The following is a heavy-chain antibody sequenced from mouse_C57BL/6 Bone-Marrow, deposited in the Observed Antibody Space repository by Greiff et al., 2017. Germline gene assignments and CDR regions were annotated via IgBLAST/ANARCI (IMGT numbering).Heavy chain of an antibody. Sequence: VQLQQPGAELVLPGASVKLSCKASGYTFTSYWMHWVKQRPGQGFEWIGEIDPSDSYTNYNQKFKGKYTLTVDKSSRTAYMQLNSLASEDSAVYYCARAPWFAYWGQGTLVTVSA. CDR1: GYTFTSYW. CDR2: IDPSDSYT. J-gene: IGHJ3*01. V-gene: IGHV1-69*01. CDR3: ARAPWFAY.